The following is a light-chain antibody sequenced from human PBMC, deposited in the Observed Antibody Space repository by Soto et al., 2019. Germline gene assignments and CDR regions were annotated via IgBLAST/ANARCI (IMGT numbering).Light chain of an antibody. CDR1: QGISSY. CDR3: QQLNSYLRIT. CDR2: AAS. V-gene: IGKV1-9*01. J-gene: IGKJ5*01. Sequence: IQLTQSPSSLSASVGDRVTITCRASQGISSYLAWYQQKPGKAPKLLIYAASTLQSGVPSRFSGSGSGTDFTLTISSLQPEVFATYYCQQLNSYLRITFGQGTRLEIK.